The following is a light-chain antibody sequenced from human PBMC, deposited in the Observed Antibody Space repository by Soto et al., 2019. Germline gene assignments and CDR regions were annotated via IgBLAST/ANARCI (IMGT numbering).Light chain of an antibody. CDR2: HAS. CDR3: QHHFNWPPFA. CDR1: QSVGSS. V-gene: IGKV3-15*01. J-gene: IGKJ2*01. Sequence: IVMTQSPATLSVSPGERATLSCRASQSVGSSLAWYQQKPGQAPRLLIYHASTRTTAVPARFSGSGSGTEFTFTISSLQSEDFAVYYCQHHFNWPPFAFGPGTKLEI.